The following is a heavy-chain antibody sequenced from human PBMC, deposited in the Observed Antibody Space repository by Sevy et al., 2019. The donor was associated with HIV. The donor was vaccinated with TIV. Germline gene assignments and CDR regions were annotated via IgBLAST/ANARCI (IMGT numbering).Heavy chain of an antibody. J-gene: IGHJ4*02. V-gene: IGHV1-24*01. CDR2: FDPEDGET. Sequence: ASVKVSCKVSGYRLTGLSMHWVRQAPGKGLEWMASFDPEDGETFYAQKFQGRLTLTEDTSTDTAYMGLSSLRAEDTAVYYCATTKDYYEDSGDPFDYWGPGTLVTVSS. D-gene: IGHD3-22*01. CDR1: GYRLTGLS. CDR3: ATTKDYYEDSGDPFDY.